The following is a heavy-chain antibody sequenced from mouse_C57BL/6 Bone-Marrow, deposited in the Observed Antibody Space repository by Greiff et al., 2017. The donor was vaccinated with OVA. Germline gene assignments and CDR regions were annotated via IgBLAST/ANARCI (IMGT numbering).Heavy chain of an antibody. CDR2: INYDGSST. V-gene: IGHV5-16*01. CDR1: GFTFSDYY. CDR3: ARKAYYAMDY. Sequence: EVKLVESEGGLVQPGSSMKLSCTASGFTFSDYYMAWVRQVPEKGLEWVANINYDGSSTYYLDSLKSRFIISRDNAKNILYLQMSSLKSEDTATYYCARKAYYAMDYWGQGTSVTVSS. J-gene: IGHJ4*01.